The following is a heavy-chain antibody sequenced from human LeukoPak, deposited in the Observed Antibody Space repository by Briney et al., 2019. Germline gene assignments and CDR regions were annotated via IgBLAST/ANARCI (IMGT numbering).Heavy chain of an antibody. CDR3: AREGYCSGGSCWGYFDY. Sequence: GGSLRLSRAASGFTFNKYPMHWVRQAPGKGLEWVALISSDGRDNYYADSVKGRFTISRDNSKNTLYLQMNSVRAEDTAVYYCAREGYCSGGSCWGYFDYWGQETLVTVSS. D-gene: IGHD2-15*01. CDR1: GFTFNKYP. J-gene: IGHJ4*02. CDR2: ISSDGRDN. V-gene: IGHV3-30*04.